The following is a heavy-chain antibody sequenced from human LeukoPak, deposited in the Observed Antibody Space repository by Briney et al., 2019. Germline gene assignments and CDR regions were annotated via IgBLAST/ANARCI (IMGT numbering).Heavy chain of an antibody. CDR3: ARTTVSYGLGYYYMDV. J-gene: IGHJ6*03. Sequence: ASVKVSCKASGGTFSSYAISWVRQAPGQGLEWMGGIIPIFGTANYAQKFQGRVTITTDESTSTAYMELSSLRSEDTAVYYCARTTVSYGLGYYYMDVWGKGTTVTVSS. V-gene: IGHV1-69*05. CDR1: GGTFSSYA. CDR2: IIPIFGTA. D-gene: IGHD5-18*01.